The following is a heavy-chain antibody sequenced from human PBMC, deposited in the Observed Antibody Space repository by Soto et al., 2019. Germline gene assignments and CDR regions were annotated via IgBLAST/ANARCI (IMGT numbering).Heavy chain of an antibody. J-gene: IGHJ4*02. V-gene: IGHV3-21*01. CDR3: AIAALYDFWSGDRIRYCDY. CDR1: GFTFSSYS. D-gene: IGHD3-3*01. CDR2: ISSSSSYI. Sequence: EVQLVESGGGLVKPGGSLRLSCAASGFTFSSYSMNWVRQAPGKGLEWVSSISSSSSYIYYADSVKGRFTISRDNAKNTLYLQMNSLRAEDTAVYYCAIAALYDFWSGDRIRYCDYCGQGTLVTVSS.